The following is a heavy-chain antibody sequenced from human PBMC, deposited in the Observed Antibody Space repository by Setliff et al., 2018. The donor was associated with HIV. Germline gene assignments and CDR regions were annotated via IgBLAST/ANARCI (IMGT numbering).Heavy chain of an antibody. CDR1: GFTFGRHW. Sequence: LRLSCAASGFTFGRHWMSWVRQAPGKGLEWVSGISGSGGSTYYVDSVKGRFTISRDNSKNTLYLQMNSLGAADTAVYYCAKNIAGVCYSGLDYWGQGALVTVS. CDR3: AKNIAGVCYSGLDY. CDR2: ISGSGGST. D-gene: IGHD2-15*01. J-gene: IGHJ4*02. V-gene: IGHV3-23*01.